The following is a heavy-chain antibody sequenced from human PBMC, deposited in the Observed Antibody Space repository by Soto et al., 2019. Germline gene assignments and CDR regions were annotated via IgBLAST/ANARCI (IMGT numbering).Heavy chain of an antibody. D-gene: IGHD4-17*01. CDR1: GGSIISYY. Sequence: SETLSLPCTVFGGSIISYYWSWIRQPPGKGLEWIGYIYYSGSTNYNPSLKSRVTISVDTSKNQFSLKLSSVTAADTAVYYCARRYGASFDYWGQGTLVTVSS. CDR3: ARRYGASFDY. V-gene: IGHV4-59*01. J-gene: IGHJ4*02. CDR2: IYYSGST.